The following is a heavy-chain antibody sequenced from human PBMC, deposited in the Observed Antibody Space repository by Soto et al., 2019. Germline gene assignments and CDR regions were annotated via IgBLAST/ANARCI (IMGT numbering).Heavy chain of an antibody. CDR3: TGTPRVAATLIYYYYMDV. J-gene: IGHJ6*03. CDR1: GFTFSNAW. CDR2: IKSKTDGGTT. Sequence: PGGSLRLSCAASGFTFSNAWMSWVRQAPGKGLEWVGRIKSKTDGGTTEYAAPVKGRFTISRDDAKNTLYLQMNSLKTEDTAVYYCTGTPRVAATLIYYYYMDVWGKGSTVTVSS. D-gene: IGHD2-15*01. V-gene: IGHV3-15*01.